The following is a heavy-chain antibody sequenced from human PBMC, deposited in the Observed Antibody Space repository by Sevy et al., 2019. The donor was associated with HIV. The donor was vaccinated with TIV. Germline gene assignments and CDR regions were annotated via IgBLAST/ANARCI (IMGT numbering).Heavy chain of an antibody. V-gene: IGHV4-4*07. CDR1: GDSFSSYF. J-gene: IGHJ4*02. D-gene: IGHD7-27*01. CDR2: INTSGCT. Sequence: SETLSLTCTVSGDSFSSYFWAWIRQPAGKGLEWIGRINTSGCTNYNPSLKSRVTMSVDTSKSQFSLKVTSLTAVDTAIYFCARSNWVTATNGFSKSYYVDYWGQGSLVTVSS. CDR3: ARSNWVTATNGFSKSYYVDY.